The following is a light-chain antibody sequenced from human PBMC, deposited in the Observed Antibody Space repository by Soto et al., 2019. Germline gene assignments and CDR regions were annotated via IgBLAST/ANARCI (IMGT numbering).Light chain of an antibody. Sequence: QSALTQPPSASGSPGQSVAISCTGTSSDVGGYNYVSWYQQHPGKAPKLMIYEVNKRPSGVPDRFSGSKSGNTASLTVSGLQAEDEADYYCSSYPNINTRACVFGTGTKLTVL. V-gene: IGLV2-8*01. CDR3: SSYPNINTRACV. CDR2: EVN. J-gene: IGLJ1*01. CDR1: SSDVGGYNY.